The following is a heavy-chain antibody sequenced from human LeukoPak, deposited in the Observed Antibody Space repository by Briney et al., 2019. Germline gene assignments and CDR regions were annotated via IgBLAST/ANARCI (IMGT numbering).Heavy chain of an antibody. Sequence: PSETLSLTCTVSGGSISSSSYYWGWIRQPPGKGLEWIGSIYYSGSTYYNPSLKSRVTISVDTSKNQFSLKLSSVTAADTAVYYCARENWDWSGTIHYYYYYMDVWGKGTTVTVSS. J-gene: IGHJ6*03. D-gene: IGHD3-3*01. CDR3: ARENWDWSGTIHYYYYYMDV. CDR2: IYYSGST. V-gene: IGHV4-39*07. CDR1: GGSISSSSYY.